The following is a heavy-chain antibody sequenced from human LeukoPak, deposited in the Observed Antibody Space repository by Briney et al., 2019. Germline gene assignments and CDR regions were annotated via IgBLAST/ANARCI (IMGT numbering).Heavy chain of an antibody. CDR2: ISAYNGNT. CDR1: GYTFTSYG. CDR3: ATESFSYHNYYGMDV. Sequence: VASVKVSCKASGYTFTSYGISWVRQSPGQGLEWMGWISAYNGNTNYAQKLQGRVTMTTDTSTDTAYMELSSLRSEDTAVYYCATESFSYHNYYGMDVWGQGTTVTVSS. J-gene: IGHJ6*02. V-gene: IGHV1-18*01.